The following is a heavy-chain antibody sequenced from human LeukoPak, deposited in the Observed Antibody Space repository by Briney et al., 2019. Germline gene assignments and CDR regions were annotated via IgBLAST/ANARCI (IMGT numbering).Heavy chain of an antibody. D-gene: IGHD2-15*01. J-gene: IGHJ6*02. CDR3: ARELGYCSGGSCYSEAYYGMDV. V-gene: IGHV3-74*01. Sequence: GGSLRLSCAASGFTFSSYWMHWVRQAPGKGLVWVSRINSDGSSTSYADSVKGRFTISRDNAKNTLYLQMNSLRAEDTAVYYCARELGYCSGGSCYSEAYYGMDVWGQGTTVTVSS. CDR1: GFTFSSYW. CDR2: INSDGSST.